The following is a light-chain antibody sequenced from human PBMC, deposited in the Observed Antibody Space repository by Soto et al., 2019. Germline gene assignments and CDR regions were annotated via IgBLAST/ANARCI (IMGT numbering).Light chain of an antibody. J-gene: IGLJ2*01. CDR1: GSDVGRYDY. Sequence: QSALTQPASVSGSPGQSITMSCTGTGSDVGRYDYVSWYQQHPGKAPKLMIYDVSNRPSGVSVRFSGSKSGNTASLTISGLQAEDEADYYCSSYTISHTQVFGGGTKLTVL. CDR3: SSYTISHTQV. CDR2: DVS. V-gene: IGLV2-14*03.